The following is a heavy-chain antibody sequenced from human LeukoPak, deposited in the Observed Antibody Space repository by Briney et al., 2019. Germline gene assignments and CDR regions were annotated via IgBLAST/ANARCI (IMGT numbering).Heavy chain of an antibody. J-gene: IGHJ4*02. CDR3: ARDSSGFN. V-gene: IGHV3-74*01. D-gene: IGHD6-19*01. CDR2: INSDGSST. Sequence: GLVWVSRINSDGSSTSYADSVKGRFTISRDNAKNTLYLQMNSLRAENTAVYYCARDSSGFNWGQGTLVTVSS.